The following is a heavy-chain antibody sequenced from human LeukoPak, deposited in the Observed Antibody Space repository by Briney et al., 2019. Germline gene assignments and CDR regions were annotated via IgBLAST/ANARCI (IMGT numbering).Heavy chain of an antibody. CDR1: GYTFTSYY. V-gene: IGHV1-46*01. D-gene: IGHD3-10*01. Sequence: VASVTVSCTASGYTFTSYYMHWVRQAPGQGLEWMGIINPSGGGTSYAQKFQGRVTMTRDTSTSTVYMELSSLRSEDTAVYYCARSDNMERTRTLWFGESFNWFDPWGQGTLVTVSS. CDR2: INPSGGGT. J-gene: IGHJ5*02. CDR3: ARSDNMERTRTLWFGESFNWFDP.